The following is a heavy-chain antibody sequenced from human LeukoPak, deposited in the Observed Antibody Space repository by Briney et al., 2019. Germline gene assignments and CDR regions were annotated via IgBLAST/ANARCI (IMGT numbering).Heavy chain of an antibody. Sequence: GGSLRLSCAASGFTFSSYAMSWVRQAPGKGLEWVSPISASGNSTSYAHSVKGRFTISRDNSKNTLFPQMNSLRAEDTAVYYCAKHLSKYYYYAMDVWGQGTTVTVSS. CDR3: AKHLSKYYYYAMDV. V-gene: IGHV3-23*01. CDR1: GFTFSSYA. CDR2: ISASGNST. J-gene: IGHJ6*02.